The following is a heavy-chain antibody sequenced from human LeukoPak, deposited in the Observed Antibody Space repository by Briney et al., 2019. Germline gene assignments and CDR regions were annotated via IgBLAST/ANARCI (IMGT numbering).Heavy chain of an antibody. J-gene: IGHJ5*02. CDR3: AKELSQFFLSKGNWFDP. CDR2: ISSGSTTI. V-gene: IGHV3-48*01. Sequence: PGGSLRLSCAASGFTFSTYSMNWVRQAPGKGLEWVSYISSGSTTINYADSVKGRFTISRDNSKNTLYLQMNSLRAEDTAVYYCAKELSQFFLSKGNWFDPWGQGTLVTASS. D-gene: IGHD3-16*01. CDR1: GFTFSTYS.